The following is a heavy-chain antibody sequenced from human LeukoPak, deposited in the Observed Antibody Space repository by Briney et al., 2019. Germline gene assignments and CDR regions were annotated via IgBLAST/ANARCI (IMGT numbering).Heavy chain of an antibody. CDR1: GGSISNYY. CDR2: IYYSGST. Sequence: SESLSLTCTVCGGSISNYYWSWIRQPPGKGLEWIGYIYYSGSTNYNPSLKSRVTISVDTSKNQFSLKLSSVTAADTAVYYCARHAGRAWCGELSYWGQGTLVTVSS. J-gene: IGHJ4*02. D-gene: IGHD3-10*01. CDR3: ARHAGRAWCGELSY. V-gene: IGHV4-59*08.